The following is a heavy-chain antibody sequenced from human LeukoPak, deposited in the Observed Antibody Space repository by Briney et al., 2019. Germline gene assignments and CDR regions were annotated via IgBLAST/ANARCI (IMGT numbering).Heavy chain of an antibody. CDR3: AKGYGFDSSGSEHYFEN. J-gene: IGHJ4*02. D-gene: IGHD3-22*01. Sequence: GRSLRLSCAASGFTFSNYGIHWVRQAPGKGLEWVAVISYDGSNKYYAESVKGRSTISRDNSKNTLSLQMNSLRAEDTAVYYCAKGYGFDSSGSEHYFENWGQGILVTVSS. CDR1: GFTFSNYG. V-gene: IGHV3-30*18. CDR2: ISYDGSNK.